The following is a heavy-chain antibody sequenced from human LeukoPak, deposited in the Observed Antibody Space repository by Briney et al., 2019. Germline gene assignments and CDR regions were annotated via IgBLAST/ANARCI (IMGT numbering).Heavy chain of an antibody. Sequence: VASVTVSCKAFGYTFTSYDFNWVRQARGQGLEWMGWMNPNSGNTGYAQKFQGRVTMTRDTSTNTAYMELSSLRSEDTAVYYCARKGASDYWGQGTLVTVSA. J-gene: IGHJ4*02. CDR2: MNPNSGNT. V-gene: IGHV1-8*01. CDR1: GYTFTSYD. CDR3: ARKGASDY.